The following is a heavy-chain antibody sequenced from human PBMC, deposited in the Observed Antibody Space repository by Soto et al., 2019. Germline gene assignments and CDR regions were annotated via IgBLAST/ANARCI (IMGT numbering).Heavy chain of an antibody. CDR2: IKQDGSEK. CDR1: GFTFSSYW. Sequence: GGSLRLSCAASGFTFSSYWMSWVRQAPGKGLEWVANIKQDGSEKYYVDSVKGRFTISRDNAKNSLYLQMNSLRAEYTAVYYCARRRSGYSYGYRYYFDYWGQGTLVTVSS. CDR3: ARRRSGYSYGYRYYFDY. J-gene: IGHJ4*02. V-gene: IGHV3-7*03. D-gene: IGHD5-18*01.